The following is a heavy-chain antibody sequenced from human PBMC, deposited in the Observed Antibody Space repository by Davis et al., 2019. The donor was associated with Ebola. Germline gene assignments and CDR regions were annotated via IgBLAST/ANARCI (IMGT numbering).Heavy chain of an antibody. V-gene: IGHV3-74*01. CDR2: INSDGTET. D-gene: IGHD5-18*01. Sequence: GESLKIPCEVSGLHLGVNWMHWVRQGPEKGLVWAARINSDGTETFYADSVKGRFTISRDNAKNALYLQMNSLRAEDTAVYYCARDSRPDTAMAHYYYGMDVWGQGTTVTVSS. J-gene: IGHJ6*02. CDR3: ARDSRPDTAMAHYYYGMDV. CDR1: GLHLGVNW.